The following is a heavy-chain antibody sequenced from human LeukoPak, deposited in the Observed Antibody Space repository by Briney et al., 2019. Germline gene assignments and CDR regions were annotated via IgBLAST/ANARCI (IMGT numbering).Heavy chain of an antibody. CDR1: GYTFTGYY. Sequence: GASVTVSCKSSGYTFTGYYMHWVRQAPGQGREWMGWINPNSGGTNYAQKFQGRVTMTRDTSISTAYMELSRLRSDDTAVYYCAIEGYSSSWYAYWGQGPLVTVSS. D-gene: IGHD6-13*01. CDR2: INPNSGGT. V-gene: IGHV1-2*02. CDR3: AIEGYSSSWYAY. J-gene: IGHJ4*02.